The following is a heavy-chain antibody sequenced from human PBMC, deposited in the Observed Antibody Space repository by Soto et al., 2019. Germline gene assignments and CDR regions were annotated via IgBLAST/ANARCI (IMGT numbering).Heavy chain of an antibody. CDR1: GYTFTSYG. V-gene: IGHV1-18*01. Sequence: ASVKVSCKASGYTFTSYGISWVRQAPGQGLEWMGWISAYNGNTNYAQKLQGRVTMTTDTSTSTAYMELRSLRSDDTAVYYCARDYKIWSGYYIVRDYWGQGTLVTVSS. D-gene: IGHD3-3*01. CDR2: ISAYNGNT. J-gene: IGHJ4*02. CDR3: ARDYKIWSGYYIVRDY.